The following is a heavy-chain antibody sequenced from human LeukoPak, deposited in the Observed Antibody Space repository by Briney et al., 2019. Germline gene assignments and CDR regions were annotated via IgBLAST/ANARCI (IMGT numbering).Heavy chain of an antibody. CDR1: GFTFSDYA. V-gene: IGHV3-30*04. Sequence: GGSLRLSCAASGFTFSDYAMHWVRQAPGKGLQWVAVISYGGDNEYYADSVKGRFTISRDNSQHTLYLQMSSLRPEDTAVYYCARNKPITAFFGMDVWGQGTAVTVSS. CDR2: ISYGGDNE. D-gene: IGHD2/OR15-2a*01. CDR3: ARNKPITAFFGMDV. J-gene: IGHJ6*02.